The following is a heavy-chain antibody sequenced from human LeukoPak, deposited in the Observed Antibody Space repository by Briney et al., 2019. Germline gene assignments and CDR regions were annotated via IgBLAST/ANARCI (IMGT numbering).Heavy chain of an antibody. J-gene: IGHJ5*02. D-gene: IGHD3-3*01. CDR2: IYHSGST. CDR3: ARCSDDFPPSNWFDP. Sequence: SETLSLTCAVSGYSISSGYYWGWIRQPPGKGLEWIGSIYHSGSTYYNPSLKSRVTISVDTSKNQFSLKLSSVTAADTAVYYCARCSDDFPPSNWFDPGGQGTLVTVSS. V-gene: IGHV4-38-2*01. CDR1: GYSISSGYY.